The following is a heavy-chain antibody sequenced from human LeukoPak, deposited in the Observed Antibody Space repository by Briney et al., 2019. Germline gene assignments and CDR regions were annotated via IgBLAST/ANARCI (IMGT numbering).Heavy chain of an antibody. CDR1: GGSFSGYY. V-gene: IGHV4-34*01. J-gene: IGHJ5*02. D-gene: IGHD6-19*01. CDR3: ARGLFPPSGWYLVAAHGRSHWFDP. CDR2: INHSGST. Sequence: PSETLSLTCAVYGGSFSGYYWSWIRQPPGKGLEWIGEINHSGSTNYNPSLKSRVTISVDTSKNQFSLKLSSVTAADAAVYYCARGLFPPSGWYLVAAHGRSHWFDPWGQGTLVTVSS.